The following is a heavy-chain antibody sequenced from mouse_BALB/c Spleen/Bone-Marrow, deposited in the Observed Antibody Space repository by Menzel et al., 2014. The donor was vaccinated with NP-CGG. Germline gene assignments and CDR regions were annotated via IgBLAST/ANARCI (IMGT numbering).Heavy chain of an antibody. J-gene: IGHJ2*01. CDR3: ARRAVRYFDY. V-gene: IGHV1-7*01. D-gene: IGHD2-13*01. Sequence: QVQLQQSGAEPAKPGASVKMSCKASGYTFTSYWMHWVKQRPGQGLEWIGYINPSTGYTEYNQKFKDKATLTADKSSSTAYMQLSSLTSEDSAVYYCARRAVRYFDYWGQGTTLTVSS. CDR2: INPSTGYT. CDR1: GYTFTSYW.